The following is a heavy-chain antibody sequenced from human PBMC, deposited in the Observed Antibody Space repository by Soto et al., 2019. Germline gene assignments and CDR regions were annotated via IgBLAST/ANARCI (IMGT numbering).Heavy chain of an antibody. Sequence: QVQLVQSGAEVKKPGSSVKVSCKASGSTFSYQSITWVRQAPGQGLEWMGGITPIFGTTNFAQKFHGRVTFTADESTNTAYLELSSLRAEDTAVYYCVRSGTAPMLRHNWFDPWGQGTLVTVSS. J-gene: IGHJ5*02. CDR1: GSTFSYQS. V-gene: IGHV1-69*01. CDR2: ITPIFGTT. CDR3: VRSGTAPMLRHNWFDP. D-gene: IGHD1-1*01.